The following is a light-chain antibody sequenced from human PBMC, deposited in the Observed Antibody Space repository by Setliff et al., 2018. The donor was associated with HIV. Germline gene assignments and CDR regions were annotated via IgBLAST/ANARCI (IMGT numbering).Light chain of an antibody. V-gene: IGLV2-14*01. Sequence: QSALTQPASVSGSPGQSITISCTGTSSDVGGYNYVSWYQQHPGKAPKLMIYDVSNRPPGVSNRFSGSKSGNTASLTISGLQAEDEADYYCSSYTSSSTFYVFGTGTKATVL. CDR1: SSDVGGYNY. CDR3: SSYTSSSTFYV. J-gene: IGLJ1*01. CDR2: DVS.